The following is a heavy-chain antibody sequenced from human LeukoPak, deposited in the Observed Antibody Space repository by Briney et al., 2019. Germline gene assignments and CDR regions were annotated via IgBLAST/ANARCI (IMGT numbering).Heavy chain of an antibody. J-gene: IGHJ4*02. CDR3: ARGGDCSSTSCSTQIVATTKGFDY. CDR2: ISSSGSTI. D-gene: IGHD2-2*01. CDR1: GFTFSSYE. Sequence: AGGSLRLSCAASGFTFSSYEMNWVRQAPGKGLEGVSYISSSGSTIYYADSVKGRFTISRDNAKNSLYLQMNSLRAEDTAVYYCARGGDCSSTSCSTQIVATTKGFDYWGQGTLVTVSS. V-gene: IGHV3-48*03.